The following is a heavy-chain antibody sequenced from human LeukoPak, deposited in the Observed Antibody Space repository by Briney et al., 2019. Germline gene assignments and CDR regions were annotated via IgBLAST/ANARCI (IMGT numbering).Heavy chain of an antibody. J-gene: IGHJ3*02. D-gene: IGHD5-18*01. CDR2: IYTSGST. Sequence: SETLSLTCTVSGGSISSYYWSWIRQPPGKGLEWIGRIYTSGSTNYNPSLKSRVTISVDKSKNQFSLKLSSVTAADTAVYYCARAHYVDTARTTNAFDIWGQGTMVTVSS. CDR3: ARAHYVDTARTTNAFDI. CDR1: GGSISSYY. V-gene: IGHV4-4*07.